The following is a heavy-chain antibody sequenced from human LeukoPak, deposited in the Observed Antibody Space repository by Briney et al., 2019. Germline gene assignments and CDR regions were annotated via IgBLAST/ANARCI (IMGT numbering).Heavy chain of an antibody. D-gene: IGHD3-9*01. CDR1: GYTFTSYG. Sequence: GASVKVSCKASGYTFTSYGISWVRQAPGQGLEWMGWISAYNGNTNYAQKLQGRVTMTTDTSTSTAYMELRSLRSDDTAVYYCARDLRDFYDILTGYPDAFDIWGQGTMVTVSS. CDR3: ARDLRDFYDILTGYPDAFDI. V-gene: IGHV1-18*01. J-gene: IGHJ3*02. CDR2: ISAYNGNT.